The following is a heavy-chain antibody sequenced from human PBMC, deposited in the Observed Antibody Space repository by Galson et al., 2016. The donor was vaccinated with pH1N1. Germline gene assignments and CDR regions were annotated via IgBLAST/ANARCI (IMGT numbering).Heavy chain of an antibody. CDR3: VRHFEEFIGSCFDV. Sequence: ETLSLTCAVSGDSIGRHYNWGWVRQPPGKGLEWIGSVSHSGNTFYNQSLKSRVTIFIDTPKNQFSLNLNSVTAADMAVYYCVRHFEEFIGSCFDVWGQGALVSVSS. CDR2: VSHSGNT. J-gene: IGHJ4*02. V-gene: IGHV4-38-2*01. D-gene: IGHD1-26*01. CDR1: GDSIGRHYN.